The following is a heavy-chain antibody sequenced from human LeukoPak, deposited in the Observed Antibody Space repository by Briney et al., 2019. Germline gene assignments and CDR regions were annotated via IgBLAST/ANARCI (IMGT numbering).Heavy chain of an antibody. CDR1: GFTFSTYS. CDR2: IRNSR. D-gene: IGHD1-26*01. V-gene: IGHV3-48*02. CDR3: ATDSAYSFDF. Sequence: GGSLRLSCAASGFTFSTYSMSWVRQAPGKGLEWISYIRNSRYYADSVKGRFTISRDNAKNSLYLQMNSLRDEDTAVYYCATDSAYSFDFWGQGTLVTVSS. J-gene: IGHJ4*02.